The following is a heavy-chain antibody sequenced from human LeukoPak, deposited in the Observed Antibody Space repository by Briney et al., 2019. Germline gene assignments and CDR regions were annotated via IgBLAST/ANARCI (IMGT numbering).Heavy chain of an antibody. V-gene: IGHV4-30-2*01. D-gene: IGHD6-13*01. CDR2: IYHSGST. CDR1: GGSISSGGYY. J-gene: IGHJ4*02. Sequence: SETLSLTCTVSGGSISSGGYYWSWIRQPPGKGLEWIGYIYHSGSTYYNPSLKSRVTISVDRSKNQFSLKLSSVTAADTAVYYCARHVAAAGTFDYWGQGTLVTVSS. CDR3: ARHVAAAGTFDY.